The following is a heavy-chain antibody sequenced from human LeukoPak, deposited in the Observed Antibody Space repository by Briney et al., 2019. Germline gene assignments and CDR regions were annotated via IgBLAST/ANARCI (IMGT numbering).Heavy chain of an antibody. D-gene: IGHD4-17*01. Sequence: GGSLRLSCADSVFTFSSYGMSWVRQSPGKGLEWVSAISGSGGSTYYADSVKGRFTISRDNSKNSLYLQMNSLRAEDTAVYYCAKGNGATVTTYYYMDVWGKGTTVTISS. J-gene: IGHJ6*03. V-gene: IGHV3-23*01. CDR3: AKGNGATVTTYYYMDV. CDR1: VFTFSSYG. CDR2: ISGSGGST.